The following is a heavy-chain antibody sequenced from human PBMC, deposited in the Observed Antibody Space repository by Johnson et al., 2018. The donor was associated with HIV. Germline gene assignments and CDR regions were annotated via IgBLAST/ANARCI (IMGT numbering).Heavy chain of an antibody. V-gene: IGHV3-30*04. CDR1: GFTFSSYA. D-gene: IGHD1-1*01. CDR2: ISYDGSNK. Sequence: MQLVESGGGLVQPGRSLRLSCAASGFTFSSYAMNWVRQAPGKGLEWVAVISYDGSNKYYADSVKGRFTISRDNSKNTLYLQMNSLRAEDTAVYYCARGGNEIDAFDIWGQGTMVTVSS. J-gene: IGHJ3*02. CDR3: ARGGNEIDAFDI.